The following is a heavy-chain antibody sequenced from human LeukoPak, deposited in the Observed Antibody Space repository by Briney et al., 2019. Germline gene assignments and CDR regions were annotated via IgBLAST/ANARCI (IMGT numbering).Heavy chain of an antibody. J-gene: IGHJ4*02. CDR3: ARGYEKDY. CDR1: GYTFTIYA. V-gene: IGHV1-3*01. CDR2: INAGNGNT. D-gene: IGHD3-16*01. Sequence: ASVTVSFTASGYTFTIYAMHWVRQAPGQRLEWMGWINAGNGNTKYSQKFQGRVTITRDTSASTAYMELSSLRSEDTAVYYCARGYEKDYWGQGTLVTVSS.